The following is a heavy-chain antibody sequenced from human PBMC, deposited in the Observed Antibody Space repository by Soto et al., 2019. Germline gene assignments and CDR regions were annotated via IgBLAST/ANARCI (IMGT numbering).Heavy chain of an antibody. CDR1: SDSISSSYW. CDR2: ISQSGDP. CDR3: AREVSGIQAYDY. V-gene: IGHV4-4*02. J-gene: IGHJ4*02. D-gene: IGHD1-20*01. Sequence: QVQLQESGPGLVKPSGTLSLTCTVSSDSISSSYWWNWVRQPPGKGLEWIGEISQSGDPNYNPSLKRRVLISGAKSTKYISLKLDSVTAADTAVYYCAREVSGIQAYDYWGQGILVTVSP.